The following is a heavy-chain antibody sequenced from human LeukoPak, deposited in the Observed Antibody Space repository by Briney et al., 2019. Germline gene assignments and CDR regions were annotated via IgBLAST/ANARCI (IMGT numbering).Heavy chain of an antibody. CDR1: GFTFSSFD. CDR3: ARGPPRGKYYYMDV. Sequence: GGSLRLSCAASGFTFSSFDMHWVRQPTGQGLEWVSTIGTASDTYYPGSVEGRFTLSRDNAKNSLYLQMNRLTAGDTAVYYCARGPPRGKYYYMDVGGKGTTVTVSS. CDR2: IGTASDT. V-gene: IGHV3-13*01. J-gene: IGHJ6*03. D-gene: IGHD1-1*01.